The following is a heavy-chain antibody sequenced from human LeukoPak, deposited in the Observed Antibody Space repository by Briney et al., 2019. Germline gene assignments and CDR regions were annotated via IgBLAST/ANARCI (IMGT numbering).Heavy chain of an antibody. D-gene: IGHD1-20*01. CDR2: ISSSSRSI. CDR3: ARTHGTLTGTGFDY. V-gene: IGHV3-21*01. Sequence: GGSLRLSCAASGFTFSSYTMNWVRQAPGKGLGWVSSISSSSRSIFYADSVRGRFTTSRDNAKNSLFLQMNSLRAEDTAVYYCARTHGTLTGTGFDYWGQGTLVTVSS. J-gene: IGHJ4*02. CDR1: GFTFSSYT.